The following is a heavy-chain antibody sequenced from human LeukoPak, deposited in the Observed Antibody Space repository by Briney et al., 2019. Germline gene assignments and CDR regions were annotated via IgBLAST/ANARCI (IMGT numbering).Heavy chain of an antibody. CDR1: GFTFSSYA. J-gene: IGHJ6*04. CDR3: ARDLRPYSGYDNLAFDI. CDR2: ISGSGDST. Sequence: PGGSLRLSCAASGFTFSSYAMSWVRQAPGKGLEWVSAISGSGDSTNYADSVKGRFTISRDNSKNTLYLQMNSLRAEDTAVYYCARDLRPYSGYDNLAFDIWGKGTTVTVSS. V-gene: IGHV3-23*01. D-gene: IGHD5-12*01.